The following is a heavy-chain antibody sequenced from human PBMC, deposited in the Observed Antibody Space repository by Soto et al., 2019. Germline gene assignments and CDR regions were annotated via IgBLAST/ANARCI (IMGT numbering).Heavy chain of an antibody. D-gene: IGHD6-13*01. CDR3: ESHHYSSTWKGDYYYGMDV. J-gene: IGHJ6*02. Sequence: SETLSLTCTVSGGSISSGGYYWSWIRQHPGKGLEWIGYIYYSGSTYYNPSLKSRVTISVDTSKNQFSLKLSSVTAADTAVYYCESHHYSSTWKGDYYYGMDVWGQGTTVTVSS. CDR2: IYYSGST. V-gene: IGHV4-31*03. CDR1: GGSISSGGYY.